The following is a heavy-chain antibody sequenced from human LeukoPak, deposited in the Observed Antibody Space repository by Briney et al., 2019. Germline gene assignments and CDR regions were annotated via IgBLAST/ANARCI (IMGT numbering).Heavy chain of an antibody. V-gene: IGHV3-30*03. CDR2: ISRDGTNK. CDR3: ARLKPSSGGLGW. Sequence: GGSLRLSCAASGFTFSSYGMHWVRQAPGKGLEWVAVISRDGTNKYYADSVKGRFTISRDNSKNTLYLQMNSLRAEDTAVYYCARLKPSSGGLGWWGQGTLVTVSS. CDR1: GFTFSSYG. D-gene: IGHD3-10*01. J-gene: IGHJ4*02.